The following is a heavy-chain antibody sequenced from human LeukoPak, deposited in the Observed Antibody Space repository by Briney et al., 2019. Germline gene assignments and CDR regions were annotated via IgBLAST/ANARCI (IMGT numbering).Heavy chain of an antibody. V-gene: IGHV3-21*01. D-gene: IGHD1-26*01. J-gene: IGHJ4*02. CDR3: ARLKTGWWDLNS. CDR2: ISSSSSYI. Sequence: GGSLRLSCAASGFTFSSYSMNWVRQAPGKGLEWVSSISSSSSYIYYADSVKGRFTISRDNAKNSLYLQMNSLRAEDTAVYYCARLKTGWWDLNSGGQGPLAPVS. CDR1: GFTFSSYS.